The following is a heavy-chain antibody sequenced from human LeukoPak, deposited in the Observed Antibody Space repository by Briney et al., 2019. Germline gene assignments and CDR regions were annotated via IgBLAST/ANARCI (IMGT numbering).Heavy chain of an antibody. J-gene: IGHJ4*02. CDR3: ARPSYGASDY. CDR2: IFPGDSRT. V-gene: IGHV5-51*01. CDR1: GYSFTSQW. Sequence: GESLKISCKGSGYSFTSQWISWVRQMPGKGLEWMGIIFPGDSRTRYSPSFQGQVTISADKSISTAYLQWSSLKTSDSAMYYCARPSYGASDYWGQGTLVTVSS. D-gene: IGHD4-17*01.